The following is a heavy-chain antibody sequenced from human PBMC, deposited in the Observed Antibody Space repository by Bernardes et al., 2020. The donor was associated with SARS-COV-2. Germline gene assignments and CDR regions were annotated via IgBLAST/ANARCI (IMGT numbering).Heavy chain of an antibody. CDR3: ARRGPTSSDWYFDI. J-gene: IGHJ2*01. CDR1: GFSFSSYA. V-gene: IGHV3-9*01. Sequence: GGSLRLSCAASGFSFSSYAMHWVRQAPGKGLEWVSGISWNGDAALYADSVRGRFTISRDNAKNSLDLQMNSLRVEDTALYYCARRGPTSSDWYFDIWGRGTLATVSS. D-gene: IGHD3-10*01. CDR2: ISWNGDAA.